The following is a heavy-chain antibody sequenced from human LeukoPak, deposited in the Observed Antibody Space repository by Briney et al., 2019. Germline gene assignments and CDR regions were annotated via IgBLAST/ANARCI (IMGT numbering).Heavy chain of an antibody. J-gene: IGHJ4*02. CDR2: INSDGSST. V-gene: IGHV3-74*01. CDR1: GFTFSSYW. D-gene: IGHD6-13*01. Sequence: GGSLRLSCAASGFTFSSYWMHWVRQAPGKGLVWVSRINSDGSSTSYADSVKGRFTISRDNAKNTLYLQLNSLRAEDTAVYYCARGHSISLQAPSFDYWGQGTLVTVSS. CDR3: ARGHSISLQAPSFDY.